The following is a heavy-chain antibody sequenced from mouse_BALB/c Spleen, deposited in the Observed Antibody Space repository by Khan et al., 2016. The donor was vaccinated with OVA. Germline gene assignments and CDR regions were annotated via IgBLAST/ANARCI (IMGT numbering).Heavy chain of an antibody. V-gene: IGHV5-15*02. Sequence: EVELVESGGGLVQPGGSRKLSCAASGFTFSDYGLAWVRQAPGKGPAWVAFISSLAYSIYYADTVTGRFTISRENSKNTLYLEMSSLRSEDTAMYYCARSWAMDYWGQGTSGTVSS. CDR1: GFTFSDYG. J-gene: IGHJ4*01. CDR2: ISSLAYSI. CDR3: ARSWAMDY.